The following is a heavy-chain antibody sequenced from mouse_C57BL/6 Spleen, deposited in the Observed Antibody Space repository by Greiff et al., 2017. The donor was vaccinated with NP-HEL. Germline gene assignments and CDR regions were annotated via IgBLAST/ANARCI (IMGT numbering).Heavy chain of an antibody. CDR2: FYPRDGST. CDR3: ARRYYGSSAWFAY. D-gene: IGHD1-1*01. CDR1: GYTFTSYD. J-gene: IGHJ3*01. Sequence: VKVKQSGPELVKPGASVKLSCKASGYTFTSYDINWVKQRPGQGLEWIGWFYPRDGSTKYNEKFKGKATLTVVTSSSTAYMELHSLTSEDSAVYLCARRYYGSSAWFAYWGQGALVTVST. V-gene: IGHV1-85*01.